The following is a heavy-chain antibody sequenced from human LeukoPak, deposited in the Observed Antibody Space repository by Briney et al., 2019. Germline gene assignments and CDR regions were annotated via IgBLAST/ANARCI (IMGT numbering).Heavy chain of an antibody. V-gene: IGHV4-30-4*01. D-gene: IGHD3-22*01. Sequence: SETLSFTCTVAGGSISSGDYYWSWVRQPPGRGLEWIAYMYYSGSTYYNPSLKSRVTMSADTSKNQLSLKLSSVTAADTAVYYCARPYYYDSRIDPWGQGILVTVSS. CDR3: ARPYYYDSRIDP. CDR1: GGSISSGDYY. CDR2: MYYSGST. J-gene: IGHJ5*02.